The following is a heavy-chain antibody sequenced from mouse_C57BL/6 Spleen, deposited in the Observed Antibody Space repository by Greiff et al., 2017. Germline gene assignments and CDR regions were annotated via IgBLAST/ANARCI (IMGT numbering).Heavy chain of an antibody. Sequence: QVQLQQSGPELVKPGASVKISCKASGYAFSSSWMNWVKQRPGKGLEWIGRIYPGDGDTNYNGKFKGKATLTADKSSSTAYMQLSSLTSEDSAVYFCARNYGSSHWYFEGWGTGATVTVSS. J-gene: IGHJ1*03. V-gene: IGHV1-82*01. CDR3: ARNYGSSHWYFEG. D-gene: IGHD1-1*01. CDR2: IYPGDGDT. CDR1: GYAFSSSW.